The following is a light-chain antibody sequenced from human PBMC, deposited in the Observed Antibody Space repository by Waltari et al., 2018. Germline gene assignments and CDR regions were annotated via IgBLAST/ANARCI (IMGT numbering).Light chain of an antibody. J-gene: IGKJ1*01. CDR2: DAS. V-gene: IGKV1-5*01. CDR3: QQYSSFWT. Sequence: DIQMTQSPSTLSASVGDRVTITCRASQPITTWVAWYQQKPGQAPHLLIYDASRLEFGVPTRFSGSGSGTEFTLTISSLQPDDFATYYCQQYSSFWTFGQGTKVEIK. CDR1: QPITTW.